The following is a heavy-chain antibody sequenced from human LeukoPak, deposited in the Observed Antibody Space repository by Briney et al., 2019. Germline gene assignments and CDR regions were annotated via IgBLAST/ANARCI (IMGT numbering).Heavy chain of an antibody. Sequence: PSETLSLTCTVSGGSISSSSYYWGWIRQPPGKGLEWIGSIYYSGSTYYNPSLKSRVTISVDKSKNQFSLKLSSVTAADTAVYYCARLLSNYDSGSYYYDYWGQGTLVTVSS. J-gene: IGHJ4*02. CDR3: ARLLSNYDSGSYYYDY. CDR2: IYYSGST. V-gene: IGHV4-39*07. D-gene: IGHD3-10*01. CDR1: GGSISSSSYY.